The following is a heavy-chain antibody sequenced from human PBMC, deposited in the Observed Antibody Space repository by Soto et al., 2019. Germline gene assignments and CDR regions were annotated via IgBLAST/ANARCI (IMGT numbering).Heavy chain of an antibody. D-gene: IGHD3-3*01. Sequence: GESLKISCKGAGYNFAGYWIAWVRQMPGKGLELMGIIYPSDSDTRYRPSFQGQVTISADKSISSAYLQWSSLRASDTAMYYCARGGVSTRTFDYWGQGTPVTVSS. CDR1: GYNFAGYW. CDR2: IYPSDSDT. J-gene: IGHJ4*02. V-gene: IGHV5-51*01. CDR3: ARGGVSTRTFDY.